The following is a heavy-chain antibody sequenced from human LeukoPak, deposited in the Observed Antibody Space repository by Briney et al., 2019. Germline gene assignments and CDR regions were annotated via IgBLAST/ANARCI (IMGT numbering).Heavy chain of an antibody. J-gene: IGHJ5*02. Sequence: GGSLRLSCAASGFTFNSYSMNWVRQAPGKGLEWVSSISSSSSSTYYADSVRGRFTIPRDNAMNSLYLQMNSVIVEDSAVYYCARGREGVAARWWVEEPRWYFFDPWGQGTLVTVSS. D-gene: IGHD6-6*01. CDR3: ARGREGVAARWWVEEPRWYFFDP. V-gene: IGHV3-21*01. CDR2: ISSSSSST. CDR1: GFTFNSYS.